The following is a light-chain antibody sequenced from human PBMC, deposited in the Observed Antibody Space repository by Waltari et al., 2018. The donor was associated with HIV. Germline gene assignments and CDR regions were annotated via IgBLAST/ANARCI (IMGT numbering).Light chain of an antibody. V-gene: IGKV4-1*01. J-gene: IGKJ1*01. CDR1: HSVFYTTNAKNY. Sequence: DVVMTQSPDALAVSLGERATITCTATHSVFYTTNAKNYIAWYQQRPGQAPKLLIYWASPTEVRVYARFSGRGSGTNFTLTSTILQAEDVAFCYCQQYYSPPPTFGQGTKVEIK. CDR3: QQYYSPPPT. CDR2: WAS.